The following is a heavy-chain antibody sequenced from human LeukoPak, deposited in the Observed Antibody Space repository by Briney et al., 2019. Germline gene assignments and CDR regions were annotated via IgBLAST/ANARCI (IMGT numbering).Heavy chain of an antibody. V-gene: IGHV3-7*01. Sequence: GGSLRLSCAASGFTFSNFWMTWVRQAPGKGLEWVANIKQDGSEKYYVDSVKGRLTISRDNAKNSLYLHMNRLRADDTAVYFCAKIGGYVVYWGQGTLVTVSS. J-gene: IGHJ4*02. CDR1: GFTFSNFW. CDR3: AKIGGYVVY. CDR2: IKQDGSEK.